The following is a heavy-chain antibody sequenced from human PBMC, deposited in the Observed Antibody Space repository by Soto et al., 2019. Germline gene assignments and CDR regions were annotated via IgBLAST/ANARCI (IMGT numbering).Heavy chain of an antibody. CDR2: TIDSGGST. J-gene: IGHJ6*02. V-gene: IGHV3-23*01. CDR1: GFTFSSCA. CDR3: AKGRSYYYYYGVDV. Sequence: GGSLRLSCAASGFTFSSCAMGWVRQAPGKGLEWVSDTIDSGGSTYYADSVKGRFTISRDNSKSTLYLQMNSLRAEDTALYYCAKGRSYYYYYGVDVWDQGTTVTVSS.